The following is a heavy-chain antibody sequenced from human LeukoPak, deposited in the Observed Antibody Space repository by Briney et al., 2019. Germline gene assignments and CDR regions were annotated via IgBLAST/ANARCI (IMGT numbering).Heavy chain of an antibody. CDR1: GGSISSYY. CDR2: THYSGST. D-gene: IGHD1-26*01. V-gene: IGHV4-59*01. Sequence: PSETLSLTCTVSGGSISSYYWSWIRQPPGRGLEWIGYTHYSGSTNYNPSLRSRVTISVDTSKNQFSLKLSSVTAADTAVYYCARVKLGGWFDPWGQGTLVTVSS. J-gene: IGHJ5*02. CDR3: ARVKLGGWFDP.